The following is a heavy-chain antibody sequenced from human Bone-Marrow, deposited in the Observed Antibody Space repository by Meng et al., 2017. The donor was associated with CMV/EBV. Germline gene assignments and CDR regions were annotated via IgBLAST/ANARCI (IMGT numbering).Heavy chain of an antibody. CDR3: VRHIIVVPGRGYGVDV. CDR1: GYSIRSDFF. CDR2: INDSGTT. D-gene: IGHD2-15*01. J-gene: IGHJ6*02. Sequence: ESLKISCTVSGYSIRSDFFWGWIRQPPGKGLEWIGINDSGTTYYNPSLKSRVAISVDTPETQFSLKLSAVTAADTAIYYCVRHIIVVPGRGYGVDVWGPGTTVTVSS. V-gene: IGHV4-38-2*02.